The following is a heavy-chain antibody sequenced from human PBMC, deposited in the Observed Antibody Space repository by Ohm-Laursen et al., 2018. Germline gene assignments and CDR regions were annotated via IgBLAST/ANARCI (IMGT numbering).Heavy chain of an antibody. J-gene: IGHJ6*02. V-gene: IGHV3-21*01. CDR1: GFTFSTYS. CDR2: ISSSSSDI. D-gene: IGHD6-25*01. Sequence: SLRLSCAASGFTFSTYSMNWVRQAPGKGLEWVSSISSSSSDIYYADSVKGRFTISRDNAKNSLYLQMSSLRAEDTAVYYCASGYRYYYGMDVWGQGTTVTVSS. CDR3: ASGYRYYYGMDV.